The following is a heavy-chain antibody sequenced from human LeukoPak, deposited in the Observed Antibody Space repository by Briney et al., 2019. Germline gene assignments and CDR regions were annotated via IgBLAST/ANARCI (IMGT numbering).Heavy chain of an antibody. Sequence: GGSLRLSCSASGFTFSSYAMHWVRQAPGKGLEYVSAISSNGGSTYYADSVKGRFTISRDNSKNTLYLQMSSLRAEDTAVYYCVKDAEGNYYGSESYYTFFDYWGQGTLVTVSS. J-gene: IGHJ4*02. CDR2: ISSNGGST. CDR3: VKDAEGNYYGSESYYTFFDY. CDR1: GFTFSSYA. V-gene: IGHV3-64D*06. D-gene: IGHD3-10*01.